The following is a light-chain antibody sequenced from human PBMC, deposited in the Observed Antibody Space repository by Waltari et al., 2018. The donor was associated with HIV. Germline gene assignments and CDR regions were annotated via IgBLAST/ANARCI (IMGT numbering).Light chain of an antibody. V-gene: IGLV3-1*01. J-gene: IGLJ3*02. CDR1: KLGNKY. CDR2: QDN. CDR3: QAWDSSNVV. Sequence: SFELTQPPSVSVSPGPTASITCSGDKLGNKYACWYQQKPGQSPVLVIYQDNKRPSGIPQRFSGSNSGNTATLTISGTQAMDEADYYCQAWDSSNVVFGGGTKLTVL.